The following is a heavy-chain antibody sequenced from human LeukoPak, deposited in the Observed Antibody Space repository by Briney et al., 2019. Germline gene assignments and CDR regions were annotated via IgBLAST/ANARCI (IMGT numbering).Heavy chain of an antibody. D-gene: IGHD3-10*01. CDR1: GFTFSDYY. J-gene: IGHJ4*02. V-gene: IGHV3-11*04. CDR3: ARGGYYGSGSYFRVDY. Sequence: GGSLRLSCAASGFTFSDYYMSWIRQAPGKELEWISYISSSGSTIYYADSVKGRFTISRDNAKNSLYLQMNSLRAEDTAVYYCARGGYYGSGSYFRVDYWGQGTLVPVSS. CDR2: ISSSGSTI.